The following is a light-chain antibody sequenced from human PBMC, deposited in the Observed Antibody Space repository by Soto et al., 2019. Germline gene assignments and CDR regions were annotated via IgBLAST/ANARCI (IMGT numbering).Light chain of an antibody. V-gene: IGKV1-5*01. Sequence: DIQMAQSRSTLSASVGDRVTISCQASQSISSWLAWYQHKPGKAPKLLIYAASSLQSGVPSRFSGSGSGTDFTLTISGLEPEDFAVYYCQQYDSSPPITFGQGTRLEIK. CDR3: QQYDSSPPIT. CDR2: AAS. J-gene: IGKJ5*01. CDR1: QSISSW.